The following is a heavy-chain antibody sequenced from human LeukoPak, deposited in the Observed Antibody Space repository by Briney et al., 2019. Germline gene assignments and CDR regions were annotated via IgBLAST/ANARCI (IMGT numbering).Heavy chain of an antibody. CDR3: AKARGQWLVPGDY. V-gene: IGHV3-30*18. CDR2: ISYDGSNK. Sequence: PGGSLRLSCAASGFTLSSYGMHWVRQAPGKGLEWVAVISYDGSNKYYADSVKGRFTISRDNSKNTLYLQMNSLRAEDTAVYYCAKARGQWLVPGDYWGQGTLVTVSS. CDR1: GFTLSSYG. J-gene: IGHJ4*02. D-gene: IGHD6-19*01.